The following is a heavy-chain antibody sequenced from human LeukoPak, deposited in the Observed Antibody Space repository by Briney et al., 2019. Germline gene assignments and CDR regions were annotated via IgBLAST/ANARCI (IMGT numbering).Heavy chain of an antibody. D-gene: IGHD6-19*01. CDR1: GFTFSSYW. CDR3: AKDGSSDSYDY. Sequence: ETGGALRLSCAASGFTFSSYWMSWVRQAPGKGLEWVANIKQDGSEKYYVDSVKGRFTISRDNAKNSLYLQMNSLRAEDTAVYYCAKDGSSDSYDYWGQGTLVTVSS. V-gene: IGHV3-7*03. CDR2: IKQDGSEK. J-gene: IGHJ4*02.